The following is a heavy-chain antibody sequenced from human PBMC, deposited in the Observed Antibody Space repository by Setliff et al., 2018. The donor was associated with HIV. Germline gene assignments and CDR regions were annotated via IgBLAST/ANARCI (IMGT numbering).Heavy chain of an antibody. CDR3: ARRKNHSGSFHDAFDI. CDR2: MNPNSGNT. Sequence: ASVMVSCKASGYTFTSYDINWVRQAAGQGLEWMGWMNPNSGNTGCAQKFQGRVTITMNTSISTAYMDLSSLRSEDTAVYYCARRKNHSGSFHDAFDIWGQGTMVTVSS. J-gene: IGHJ3*02. V-gene: IGHV1-8*03. CDR1: GYTFTSYD. D-gene: IGHD1-26*01.